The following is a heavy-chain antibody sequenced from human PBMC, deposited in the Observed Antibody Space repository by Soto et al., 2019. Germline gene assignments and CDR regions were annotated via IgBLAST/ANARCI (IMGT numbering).Heavy chain of an antibody. D-gene: IGHD1-1*01. V-gene: IGHV4-34*01. J-gene: IGHJ5*02. Sequence: LETLSLTCAVYGGSCSGYYWSWIRQPPGKGLEWIGEINHSGSTNYNPSLKSRVTISVDTSKNQFSLKLSSVTAADTAVYYCASPPQRNWKSRIGWFDPWGQGTLVTVSS. CDR3: ASPPQRNWKSRIGWFDP. CDR2: INHSGST. CDR1: GGSCSGYY.